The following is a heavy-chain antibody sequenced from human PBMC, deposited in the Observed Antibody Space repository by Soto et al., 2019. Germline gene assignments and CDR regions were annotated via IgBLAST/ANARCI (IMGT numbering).Heavy chain of an antibody. D-gene: IGHD4-17*01. CDR3: ASPAHDYGDLDY. CDR2: IWNDGSNK. CDR1: GFSLSTYG. V-gene: IGHV3-33*01. J-gene: IGHJ4*02. Sequence: QVQLVESGGGVVQPGRSLRLSCVVSGFSLSTYGMHWVRQAPGKGLEWVAVIWNDGSNKYYADSVKGRFTVSRDTSKNTLYLQLNSLRAEDTALYYCASPAHDYGDLDYWGQGTLVTVSS.